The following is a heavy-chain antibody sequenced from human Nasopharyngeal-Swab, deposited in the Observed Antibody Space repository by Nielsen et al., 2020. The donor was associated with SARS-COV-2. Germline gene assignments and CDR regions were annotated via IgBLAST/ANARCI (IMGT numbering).Heavy chain of an antibody. D-gene: IGHD5-18*01. J-gene: IGHJ3*02. CDR3: ASWQLWPTFDI. CDR2: IKQDGSEK. V-gene: IGHV3-7*01. Sequence: GESLKIPCAASGFTFSSYWMSWVRQAPGKGLEWVANIKQDGSEKYYVDSVKGRFTISRDNAKNSLYLQMNSLRAEDTAVYYCASWQLWPTFDIWGQGTMVTVSS. CDR1: GFTFSSYW.